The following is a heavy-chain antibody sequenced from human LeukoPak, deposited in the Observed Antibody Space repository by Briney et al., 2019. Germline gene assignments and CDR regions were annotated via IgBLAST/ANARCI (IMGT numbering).Heavy chain of an antibody. Sequence: GASVKVSCKASGYTFTSHGISWLRQAPGQGLEWMGWISAYNGNTNYAQKLQGRVTMTIDTSTSTGYMELRSLRSDDTAVYYCARAWCSGGSCLDNDYWGQGTLVTVSS. CDR3: ARAWCSGGSCLDNDY. CDR1: GYTFTSHG. D-gene: IGHD2-15*01. V-gene: IGHV1-18*01. CDR2: ISAYNGNT. J-gene: IGHJ4*02.